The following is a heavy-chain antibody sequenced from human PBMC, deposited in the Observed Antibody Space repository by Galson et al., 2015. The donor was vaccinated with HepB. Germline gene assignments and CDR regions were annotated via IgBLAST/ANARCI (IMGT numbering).Heavy chain of an antibody. CDR3: ARAIKLPGTPENCFDL. CDR2: ISYHGREE. Sequence: SLRLSCAASGLNINNYGMHWVRQAPGKGLDWVAVISYHGREEYIADSVKGRFTISRDNSKDTLYLHMNSLRPEDTAVYYCARAIKLPGTPENCFDLWGHGTMVTVSS. V-gene: IGHV3-30*19. CDR1: GLNINNYG. J-gene: IGHJ3*01. D-gene: IGHD6-13*01.